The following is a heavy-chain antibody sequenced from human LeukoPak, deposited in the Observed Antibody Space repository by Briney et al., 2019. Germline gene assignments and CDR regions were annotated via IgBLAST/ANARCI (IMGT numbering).Heavy chain of an antibody. CDR1: GFTFSSHS. CDR2: ISSSSTTI. V-gene: IGHV3-48*01. J-gene: IGHJ4*02. D-gene: IGHD5-12*01. CDR3: ATLYGGSSDY. Sequence: GGSLRLSCAASGFTFSSHSMSWVRQAPGKGLEWISYISSSSTTIFYADSVKGRFTISRDNAKNSLYLQMNSLRAEDTAVYYCATLYGGSSDYWGQGTLVTVSS.